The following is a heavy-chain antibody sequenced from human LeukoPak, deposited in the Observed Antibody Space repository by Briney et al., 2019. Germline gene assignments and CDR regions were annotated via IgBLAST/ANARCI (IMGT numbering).Heavy chain of an antibody. Sequence: GGSLRLSCAAPGFTFSSYAMSWVRQAPGKGLEWVSAISGSGGSTYYADSVKGRFTISRDNSKNTLYLQMNSLRAEDTAVYYCAKAARSSGYYLWELDYWGQGTLVTVSS. J-gene: IGHJ4*02. CDR2: ISGSGGST. CDR3: AKAARSSGYYLWELDY. D-gene: IGHD3-22*01. CDR1: GFTFSSYA. V-gene: IGHV3-23*01.